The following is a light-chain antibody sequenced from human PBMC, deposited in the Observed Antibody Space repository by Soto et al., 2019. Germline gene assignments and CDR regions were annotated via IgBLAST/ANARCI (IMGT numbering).Light chain of an antibody. V-gene: IGKV3-11*01. CDR2: DAS. CDR1: QSVSSY. CDR3: QQYNKWRT. Sequence: IVLTQSPYTLSLSPLERANLSCRASQSVSSYLAWYQQKPGQAPRLLIYDASNRATGIPARFSGSGSGTDFTLTISSLEPEDFAVYYCQQYNKWRTFGQGTKVDI. J-gene: IGKJ1*01.